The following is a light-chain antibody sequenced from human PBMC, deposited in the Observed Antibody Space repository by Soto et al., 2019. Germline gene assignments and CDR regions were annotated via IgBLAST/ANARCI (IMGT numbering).Light chain of an antibody. Sequence: IRMTQSPSSFSASTGDRVTITCRASQGISSYLAWYQQKPGKAPKPLIYAASTLQSGVPSRFSGSGSGTDFTLTISCLQSEDFATYYCQQYYSYPLTFGQGTRLEIK. CDR3: QQYYSYPLT. CDR2: AAS. CDR1: QGISSY. V-gene: IGKV1-8*01. J-gene: IGKJ5*01.